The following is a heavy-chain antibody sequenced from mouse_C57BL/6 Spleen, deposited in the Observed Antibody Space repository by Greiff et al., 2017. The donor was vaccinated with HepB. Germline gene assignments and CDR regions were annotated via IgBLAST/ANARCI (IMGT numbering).Heavy chain of an antibody. Sequence: QVQLKQPGAELVKPGASVKLSCKASGYTFTSYWMQWVKQRPGQGLEWIGEIDPSDSYTNYNQKFKGKATLTVDTSSSTAYMQLSSLTSEDSAVYYCARGITTVVADYGGQGTTLTVSS. CDR1: GYTFTSYW. V-gene: IGHV1-50*01. CDR3: ARGITTVVADY. CDR2: IDPSDSYT. D-gene: IGHD1-1*01. J-gene: IGHJ2*01.